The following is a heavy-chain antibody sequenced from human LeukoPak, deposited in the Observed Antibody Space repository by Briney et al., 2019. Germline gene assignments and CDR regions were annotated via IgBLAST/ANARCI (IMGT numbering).Heavy chain of an antibody. CDR2: IYYSGST. V-gene: IGHV4-31*03. Sequence: SQTLSLTCTVSGGSISSGGYYWSWIRQHPGKGLEWIGYIYYSGSTYYNPSLKSRVTISVDTSKNQFSLKLSSVTAADTAVYYCARGDFIMITFGGVIVDPPDIWSQGTMVTVSS. D-gene: IGHD3-16*02. CDR1: GGSISSGGYY. J-gene: IGHJ3*02. CDR3: ARGDFIMITFGGVIVDPPDI.